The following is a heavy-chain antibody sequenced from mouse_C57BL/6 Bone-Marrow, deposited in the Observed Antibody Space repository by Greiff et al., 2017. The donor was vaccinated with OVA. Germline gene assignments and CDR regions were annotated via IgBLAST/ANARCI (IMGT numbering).Heavy chain of an antibody. J-gene: IGHJ3*01. V-gene: IGHV14-4*01. D-gene: IGHD3-1*01. CDR1: GFNIKDDY. CDR3: TTRGRASY. CDR2: IDPENGDT. Sequence: EVKLMESGAELVRPGASVKLSCTASGFNIKDDYMHWVKQRPEQGLEWIGWIDPENGDTEYASKFQGKATITADTSSNTAYLQLSSLTSEDTAVYYCTTRGRASYWGQGTLVTVSA.